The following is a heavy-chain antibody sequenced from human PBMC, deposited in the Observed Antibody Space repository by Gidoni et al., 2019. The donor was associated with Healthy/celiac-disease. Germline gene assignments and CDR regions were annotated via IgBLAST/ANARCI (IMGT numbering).Heavy chain of an antibody. CDR3: ARDCSGGSCYGPYYYYGMDV. D-gene: IGHD2-15*01. CDR1: GYTFTSYA. Sequence: QVQLVQSGAEVKKPGASVKVSCKASGYTFTSYAMHWVRQAPGQRLEWMGWINAGNGNTKYSQKFQGRVTITRDTSASTAYMELSSLRSEDTAVNYCARDCSGGSCYGPYYYYGMDVWGQGTTVTVSS. J-gene: IGHJ6*02. V-gene: IGHV1-3*01. CDR2: INAGNGNT.